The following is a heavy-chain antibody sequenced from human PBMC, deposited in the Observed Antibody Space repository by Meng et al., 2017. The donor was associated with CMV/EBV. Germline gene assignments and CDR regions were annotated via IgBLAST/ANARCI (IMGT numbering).Heavy chain of an antibody. CDR3: ASLSIVATNFDY. J-gene: IGHJ4*02. CDR2: IKQDGSGK. D-gene: IGHD5-12*01. Sequence: SCAASGFTFSSYWMSWVRQAPGKGLEWVANIKQDGSGKYYVDSVKGRFTISRDNAKNSLYLQMNSLRAEDTAVYYCASLSIVATNFDYWGQGTLVTVSS. CDR1: GFTFSSYW. V-gene: IGHV3-7*01.